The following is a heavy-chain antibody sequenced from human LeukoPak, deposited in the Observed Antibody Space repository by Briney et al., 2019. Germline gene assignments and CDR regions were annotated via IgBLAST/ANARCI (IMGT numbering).Heavy chain of an antibody. CDR3: ARPDEQQLVRDAFDI. V-gene: IGHV3-21*01. Sequence: PGGSLRLSCAASGFTFSSYSMSWVRQAPGKGLGWVSSISSSCSYIYYADSVKGRFTISRDNAENSLYLQMNSLRAEDTAVYYCARPDEQQLVRDAFDIWGQGTMVTVSS. CDR1: GFTFSSYS. J-gene: IGHJ3*02. D-gene: IGHD6-13*01. CDR2: ISSSCSYI.